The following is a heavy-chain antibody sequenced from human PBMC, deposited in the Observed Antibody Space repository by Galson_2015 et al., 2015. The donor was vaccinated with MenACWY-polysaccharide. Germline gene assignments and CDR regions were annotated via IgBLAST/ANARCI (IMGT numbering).Heavy chain of an antibody. CDR1: GYSFSTYW. J-gene: IGHJ4*02. CDR2: IYPADSDT. D-gene: IGHD3-22*01. V-gene: IGHV5-51*03. CDR3: ARPNYYDRTGYHMDY. Sequence: QSGAEVKKPGESLTISCKGSGYSFSTYWIGWVRQMPGKGLEWMGIIYPADSDTRYSPSFQGQVTISADQSISTAYLQWSSLKASDTAMYYCARPNYYDRTGYHMDYWGQGTLITVSS.